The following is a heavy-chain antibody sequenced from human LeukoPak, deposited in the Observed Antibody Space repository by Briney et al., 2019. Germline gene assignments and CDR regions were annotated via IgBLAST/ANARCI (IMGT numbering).Heavy chain of an antibody. CDR1: GFTFSSYA. Sequence: GGSLRLSCAASGFTFSSYAMSWVRQVPGKGLEWVSVISGSGGSTYYADSVKGRFTISRDNPKNTLYLQMNSLRAEDTAVYYCAKAGGWFGELLQTSADNWFDPWGQGTLVTVSS. CDR3: AKAGGWFGELLQTSADNWFDP. J-gene: IGHJ5*02. V-gene: IGHV3-23*01. D-gene: IGHD3-10*01. CDR2: ISGSGGST.